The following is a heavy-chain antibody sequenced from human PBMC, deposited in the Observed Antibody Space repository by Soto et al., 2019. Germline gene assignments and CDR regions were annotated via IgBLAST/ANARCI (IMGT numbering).Heavy chain of an antibody. CDR1: GGSFSGYY. Sequence: QVQLQQWGAGLLKPSETLSLTCAVYGGSFSGYYWSWIRQPPGKGLEWIGEINHSGSTNYNPSLKSRVTISVDTSKNQFSLKLSSVTAADTAVYYCARDRRNSSGYFHGMDVWGQGTTVTVSS. J-gene: IGHJ6*02. CDR2: INHSGST. V-gene: IGHV4-34*01. D-gene: IGHD3-22*01. CDR3: ARDRRNSSGYFHGMDV.